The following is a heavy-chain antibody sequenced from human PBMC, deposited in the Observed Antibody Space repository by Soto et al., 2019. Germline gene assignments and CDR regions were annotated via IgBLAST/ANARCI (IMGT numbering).Heavy chain of an antibody. D-gene: IGHD3-9*01. Sequence: SGPTLVNPTQTLTLTCTFSGFSLSTSGVGVGWIRQPPGKALEWLALIYWDDDKRYSPSLKSRLTITKDTSKNQVVLTMTNMDPVDTATYYCAHRSLYDIWTVYYPTIYNWIDPWGQGTLVNVSS. CDR3: AHRSLYDIWTVYYPTIYNWIDP. V-gene: IGHV2-5*02. CDR1: GFSLSTSGVG. J-gene: IGHJ5*02. CDR2: IYWDDDK.